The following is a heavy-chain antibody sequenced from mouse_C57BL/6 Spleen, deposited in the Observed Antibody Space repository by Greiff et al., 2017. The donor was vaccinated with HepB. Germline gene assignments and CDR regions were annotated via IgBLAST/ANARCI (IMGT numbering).Heavy chain of an antibody. V-gene: IGHV1-50*01. J-gene: IGHJ1*03. CDR1: GYTFTSYW. D-gene: IGHD1-1*01. Sequence: QVQLQQPGAELVKPGASVKLSCKASGYTFTSYWMQWVKQRPGQGLEWIGEIDPSDSYTNYNQKFKGKAPLTVDPSSSTAYMQLSSLTSEDSAVYYCARHYDTQSHWYFDVWGTGTTVTVSS. CDR2: IDPSDSYT. CDR3: ARHYDTQSHWYFDV.